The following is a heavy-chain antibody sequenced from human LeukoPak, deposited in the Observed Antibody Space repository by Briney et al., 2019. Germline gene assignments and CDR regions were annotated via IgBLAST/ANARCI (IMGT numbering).Heavy chain of an antibody. Sequence: PGGSLRLSCAASGFTFSSYSMNWVRQAPGKGLEWVSYINRSSSTIYYADSVKGRFTISRDNAKNSLYPQMNSLRDEDTAVYYCARAGVRGYSGYEPEDYYYYYGMDVWGQGTTVTVSS. CDR3: ARAGVRGYSGYEPEDYYYYYGMDV. CDR2: INRSSSTI. CDR1: GFTFSSYS. J-gene: IGHJ6*02. D-gene: IGHD5-12*01. V-gene: IGHV3-48*02.